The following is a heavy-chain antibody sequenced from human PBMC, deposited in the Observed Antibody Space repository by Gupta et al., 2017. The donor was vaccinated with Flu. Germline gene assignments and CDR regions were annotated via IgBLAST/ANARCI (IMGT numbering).Heavy chain of an antibody. CDR2: ISGSGGTT. D-gene: IGHD2-15*01. CDR1: GFTFNPSA. CDR3: AKDLGYCSGGICYFFDY. Sequence: VHLLESGGGLVQPGGSLRLSWSAAGFTFNPSAMCWSPQAPGKGLELVSTISGSGGTTYYRDSVRGRFTISRDNSKNTLYMQINSLRAEDTAIYYCAKDLGYCSGGICYFFDYWGRGTLVTVSS. J-gene: IGHJ4*02. V-gene: IGHV3-23*01.